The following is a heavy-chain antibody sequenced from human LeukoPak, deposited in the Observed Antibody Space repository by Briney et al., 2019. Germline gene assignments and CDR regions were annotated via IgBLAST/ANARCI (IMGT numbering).Heavy chain of an antibody. Sequence: GGSRRRSCTASELTFSSYQIHWVRQAPGKWLLWVSRINSDGSSTIYVDPVKGRFTISRDNARNTVYLQMNSLRAEDTAVYYCATGSGWYYDSWGQGTLVTVSS. J-gene: IGHJ4*02. D-gene: IGHD6-19*01. V-gene: IGHV3-74*01. CDR2: INSDGSST. CDR3: ATGSGWYYDS. CDR1: ELTFSSYQ.